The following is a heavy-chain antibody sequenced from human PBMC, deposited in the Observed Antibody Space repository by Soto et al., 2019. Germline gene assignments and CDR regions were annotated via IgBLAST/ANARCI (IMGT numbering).Heavy chain of an antibody. V-gene: IGHV3-64D*06. CDR2: ISSNGGST. CDR1: GFTFSSYA. Sequence: GGSLRLSCSASGFTFSSYAMHWVRQAPGKGLEYVSAISSNGGSTYYADSVKGRFTISRDNSKNTLYLQMSSLRSEDTAVYYCAGPRPGSSSSWGPSYYYYYYGMDVWGQGTTVTVSS. CDR3: AGPRPGSSSSWGPSYYYYYYGMDV. D-gene: IGHD6-6*01. J-gene: IGHJ6*02.